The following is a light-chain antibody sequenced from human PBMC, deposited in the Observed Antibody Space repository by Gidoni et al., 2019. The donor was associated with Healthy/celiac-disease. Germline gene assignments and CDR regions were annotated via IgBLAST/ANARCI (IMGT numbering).Light chain of an antibody. J-gene: IGKJ1*01. CDR2: KAS. CDR1: QSISTW. V-gene: IGKV1-5*03. Sequence: DIKMTPYPSTLSAAIGDGVTITCRARQSISTWLAWYHQKPWKAPKLLIQKASSLESWVPSRFRGSGSVTECPIIITSLQPDDFATYYCQPYNSYSLTFGQGTKVEIK. CDR3: QPYNSYSLT.